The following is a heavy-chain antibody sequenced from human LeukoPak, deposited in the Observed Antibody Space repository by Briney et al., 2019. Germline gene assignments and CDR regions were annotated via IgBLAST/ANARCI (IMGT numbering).Heavy chain of an antibody. V-gene: IGHV4-31*03. J-gene: IGHJ4*02. Sequence: MTSETLSLTCTVSGASFNSDDQYWNWIRQSPGKGLEWIGSIHPSGMLYNNPSLESRVTMSRDTSKNQLSLNLNSVTAADTAVYFCSRGLDSRKLGYWGQGILVTVSS. D-gene: IGHD3-22*01. CDR1: GASFNSDDQY. CDR3: SRGLDSRKLGY. CDR2: IHPSGML.